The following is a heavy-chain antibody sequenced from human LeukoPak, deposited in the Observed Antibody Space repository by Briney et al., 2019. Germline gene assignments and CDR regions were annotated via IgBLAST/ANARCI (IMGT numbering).Heavy chain of an antibody. J-gene: IGHJ3*02. CDR1: GFTFSSYS. Sequence: AGGSLRLSCAASGFTFSSYSMNWVRQAPGKGLEWVSSISSSSIYKYYADSVKGRFTISRDNAKNSLYLQMNSLRAEDTAVYYCARGIHGAFDIWGQGTMVTVSS. CDR2: ISSSSIYK. D-gene: IGHD2-21*01. CDR3: ARGIHGAFDI. V-gene: IGHV3-21*01.